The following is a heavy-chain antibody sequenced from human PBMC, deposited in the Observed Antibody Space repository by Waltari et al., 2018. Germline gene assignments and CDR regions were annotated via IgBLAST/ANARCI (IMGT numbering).Heavy chain of an antibody. V-gene: IGHV3-9*01. Sequence: EVQLVESAVGLVQPGRSLRLSCAASGFSFDAFAMPCVRQAPGKGREWVLGISWNSGSICYEESVKGRFTISVDNAKNSLYLKMNSLRAEDTALYYCAKGRRQLVRELDYWGQGTLVTVSS. CDR1: GFSFDAFA. J-gene: IGHJ4*02. D-gene: IGHD6-13*01. CDR3: AKGRRQLVRELDY. CDR2: ISWNSGSI.